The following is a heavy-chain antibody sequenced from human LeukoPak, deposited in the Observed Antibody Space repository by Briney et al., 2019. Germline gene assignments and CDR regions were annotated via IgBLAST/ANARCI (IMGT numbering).Heavy chain of an antibody. CDR1: GFTLSSYS. J-gene: IGHJ6*04. CDR2: ISRSSSYI. D-gene: IGHD3-10*02. V-gene: IGHV3-21*01. Sequence: TGGSLRLSCAASGFTLSSYSMNWVRQAPGKGLEWVSFISRSSSYIYYADSVKGRFTISRDNAKNSLYLQMNSLRAEDTAVYYCAELDITMIGGVWGKGTTVTISS. CDR3: AELDITMIGGV.